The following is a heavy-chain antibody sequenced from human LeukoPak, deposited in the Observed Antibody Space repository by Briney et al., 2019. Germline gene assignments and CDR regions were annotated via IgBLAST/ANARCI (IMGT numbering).Heavy chain of an antibody. D-gene: IGHD3-3*01. CDR2: IYYSGST. Sequence: SETLSLTCTVSGGSISSGDYYWSWIRQPPGKGLEWIGYIYYSGSTYYNPSLKSRVTISVDTSKNQFSLKLSSVIAADTAVYYCARDDPQYWFDPWGQGTLVTVS. CDR1: GGSISSGDYY. CDR3: ARDDPQYWFDP. V-gene: IGHV4-30-4*08. J-gene: IGHJ5*02.